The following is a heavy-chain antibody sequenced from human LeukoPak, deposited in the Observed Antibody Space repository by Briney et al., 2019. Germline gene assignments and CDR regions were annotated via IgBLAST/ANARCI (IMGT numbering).Heavy chain of an antibody. Sequence: GGSLRLSCAASGFTFSSYWMSWVGKAPGKGLEGVANIKQDGSEKYYVDSVKGRFTISRDNAKNSLYLQMNSLRAEDTAVYYCARHPLSSGWYGEFYFDYWGQGTLVTASS. CDR2: IKQDGSEK. J-gene: IGHJ4*02. V-gene: IGHV3-7*01. CDR1: GFTFSSYW. D-gene: IGHD6-19*01. CDR3: ARHPLSSGWYGEFYFDY.